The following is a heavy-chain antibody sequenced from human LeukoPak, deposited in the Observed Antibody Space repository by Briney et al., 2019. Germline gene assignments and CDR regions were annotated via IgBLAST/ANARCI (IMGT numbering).Heavy chain of an antibody. CDR1: GFTFSDYY. CDR3: ARDRYCSSSSCYIGEDLGVSVYHYGLDV. Sequence: GGSLRLSCAASGFTFSDYYMSWIRQAPGKGLEWVSYIRSSDKFTNYADSVKGRFTISRDNAKNSLYLQMDSLRAEDTAVYYCARDRYCSSSSCYIGEDLGVSVYHYGLDVWGQGTTVTVSS. CDR2: IRSSDKFT. J-gene: IGHJ6*02. D-gene: IGHD2-2*02. V-gene: IGHV3-11*05.